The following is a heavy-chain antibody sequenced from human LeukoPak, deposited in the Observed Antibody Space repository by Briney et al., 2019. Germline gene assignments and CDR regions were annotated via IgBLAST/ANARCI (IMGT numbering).Heavy chain of an antibody. Sequence: SESLSLTCTVSGGSLTTDNWWTWVRQPPGKGLEWIGEIHHSGSTNYNPSLKSRVTISIDKSKNQFSLNLTSVTAADTAVYYCATRATAGPWWGQGTLVTVSS. CDR2: IHHSGST. J-gene: IGHJ4*02. D-gene: IGHD6-13*01. CDR3: ATRATAGPW. CDR1: GGSLTTDNW. V-gene: IGHV4-4*02.